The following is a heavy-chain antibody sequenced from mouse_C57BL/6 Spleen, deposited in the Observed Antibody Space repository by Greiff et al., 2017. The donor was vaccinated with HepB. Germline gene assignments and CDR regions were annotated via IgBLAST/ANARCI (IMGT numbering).Heavy chain of an antibody. Sequence: QVQLKESGAELVKPGASVKMSCKASGYTFTSYWITWVKQRPGQGLEWIGDIYPGSGSTNYNEKFKSKATLTVDTSSSTAYMQLSSLTSEDSAVYYCASRGYDYAMDYWGQGTSVTVSS. D-gene: IGHD2-2*01. J-gene: IGHJ4*01. V-gene: IGHV1-55*01. CDR2: IYPGSGST. CDR1: GYTFTSYW. CDR3: ASRGYDYAMDY.